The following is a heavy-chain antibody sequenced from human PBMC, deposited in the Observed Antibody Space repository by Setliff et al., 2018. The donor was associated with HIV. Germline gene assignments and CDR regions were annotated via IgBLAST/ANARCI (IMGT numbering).Heavy chain of an antibody. CDR1: GGSLSGYH. CDR2: INHSGST. Sequence: PSETLSLTCAVYGGSLSGYHWSWIRQSPEKGLEWIGEINHSGSTYYNSSLKSRVTISVDTSKNQFSLNLSSVTAADTAVYYCARGGVNFWTPPGWFDPWGQGTLVTVSS. J-gene: IGHJ5*02. CDR3: ARGGVNFWTPPGWFDP. V-gene: IGHV4-34*01. D-gene: IGHD3-3*01.